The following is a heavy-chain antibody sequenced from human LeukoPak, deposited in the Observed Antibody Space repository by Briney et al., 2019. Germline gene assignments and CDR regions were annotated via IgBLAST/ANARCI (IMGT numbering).Heavy chain of an antibody. J-gene: IGHJ5*02. CDR1: GYAITSGGFS. D-gene: IGHD3-10*01. V-gene: IGHV4-30-2*01. Sequence: SQTLSLTCTVSGYAITSGGFSWNWIRQPPGKGLEWIGCIYDRGPAYYNPSLKSRFTISVDRPKNQFFLNVTSLTAADTAVYYCARSRQASGLFSSWGQGTLVVVSS. CDR3: ARSRQASGLFSS. CDR2: IYDRGPA.